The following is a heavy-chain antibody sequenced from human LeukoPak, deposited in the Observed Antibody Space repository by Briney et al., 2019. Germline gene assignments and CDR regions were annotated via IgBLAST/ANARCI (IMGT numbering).Heavy chain of an antibody. CDR2: IYHSGST. CDR1: GGSISSSNW. Sequence: SETLSLTCAVSGGSISSSNWWSWVRQPPGKGLEWIGEIYHSGSTNYNPSLKSRVTISVDKSKNQFSLKLSSVTAADTAVYYCASFLRFLDWLSYDFWGQGTLVTVSS. CDR3: ASFLRFLDWLSYDF. V-gene: IGHV4-4*02. J-gene: IGHJ4*02. D-gene: IGHD3-3*01.